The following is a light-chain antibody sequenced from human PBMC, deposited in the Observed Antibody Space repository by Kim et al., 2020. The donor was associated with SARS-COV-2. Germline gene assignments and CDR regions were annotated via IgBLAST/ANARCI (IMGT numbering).Light chain of an antibody. V-gene: IGKV1-5*03. J-gene: IGKJ2*01. CDR2: KAS. CDR3: QQYNRPYT. Sequence: DIQMTQSPSTLSASVGDRVTITCRASQSISTWLAWYQQKPGKVPKLLIYKASGLESGVPSRFSGSGSGTEFTLTISSLQPDDFATYFCQQYNRPYTFGQGTKLEI. CDR1: QSISTW.